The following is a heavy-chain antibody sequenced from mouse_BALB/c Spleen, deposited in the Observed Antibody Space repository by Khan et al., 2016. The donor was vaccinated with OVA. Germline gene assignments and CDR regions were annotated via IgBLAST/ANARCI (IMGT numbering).Heavy chain of an antibody. V-gene: IGHV1-54*01. Sequence: QVRLQQSGTELVRPGTSVKVSCKASGYAFTHYLIEWVKQRPGQGLEWIGVMNPGSGGTNYNEKFEGKATLTADNSSSTAYMHLSSLTSDDSAVYFGARGFYDGYLAWFAYWGQGTLVTVSA. J-gene: IGHJ3*01. CDR2: MNPGSGGT. CDR1: GYAFTHYL. CDR3: ARGFYDGYLAWFAY. D-gene: IGHD2-3*01.